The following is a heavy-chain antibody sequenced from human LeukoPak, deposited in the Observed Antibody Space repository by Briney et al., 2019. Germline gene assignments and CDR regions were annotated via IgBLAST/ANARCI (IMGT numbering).Heavy chain of an antibody. Sequence: GGSLRLSCAASGFTFDDYGMNWVRQAPGKGLEWVSAISGSGGSTYYADSVKGRFTISRDNAKNSLYLQMNSLRAEDTALYYCATYYYDSSGYYPVGYYFDYWGQGTLVTVSS. V-gene: IGHV3-20*04. CDR1: GFTFDDYG. CDR3: ATYYYDSSGYYPVGYYFDY. CDR2: ISGSGGST. D-gene: IGHD3-22*01. J-gene: IGHJ4*02.